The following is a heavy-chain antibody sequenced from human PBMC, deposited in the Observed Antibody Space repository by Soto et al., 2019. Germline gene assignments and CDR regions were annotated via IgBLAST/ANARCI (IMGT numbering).Heavy chain of an antibody. D-gene: IGHD6-13*01. CDR1: LSTSGVC. CDR2: IYWDDDK. CDR3: AHGRSSSCYFDY. V-gene: IGHV2-5*02. Sequence: SGPTLVNPTQTLMLTGSLSTSGVCVGWLRQPPGKALEWLALIYWDDDKRYSPSLKTRLTITKDTSKNQVVLTMTDMDPVDTATYYCAHGRSSSCYFDYWGQGTLVTVLL. J-gene: IGHJ4*02.